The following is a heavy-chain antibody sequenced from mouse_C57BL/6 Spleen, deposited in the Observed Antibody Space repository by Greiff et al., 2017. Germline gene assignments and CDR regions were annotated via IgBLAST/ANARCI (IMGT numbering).Heavy chain of an antibody. J-gene: IGHJ4*01. V-gene: IGHV1-69*01. Sequence: QVQLQQPGAELVMPGASVKLSCKASGYTFTSYWMHWVKPRPGQGLEWIGEIDPSDSYTNYNQKFKGKSTLTVDKSSSTAYMQLSSLTSEDSAVYYCARRGFYYAMDYWGQGTSVTVSS. CDR2: IDPSDSYT. CDR1: GYTFTSYW. CDR3: ARRGFYYAMDY.